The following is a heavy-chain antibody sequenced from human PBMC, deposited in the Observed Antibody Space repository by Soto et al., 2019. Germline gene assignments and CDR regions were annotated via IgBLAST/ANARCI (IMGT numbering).Heavy chain of an antibody. V-gene: IGHV3-73*01. CDR3: TRDLFSYDYSGILWFDP. CDR2: IRSKGHNYAT. D-gene: IGHD3-16*01. Sequence: GGSMRLCCAASGFAFSGSAMYWVRQASGKGPEWVGRIRSKGHNYATEYAASVKGRFTISRDDSKNTAYLQTNSLQTEDTAVYYCTRDLFSYDYSGILWFDPWGQGTLVTVSS. CDR1: GFAFSGSA. J-gene: IGHJ5*02.